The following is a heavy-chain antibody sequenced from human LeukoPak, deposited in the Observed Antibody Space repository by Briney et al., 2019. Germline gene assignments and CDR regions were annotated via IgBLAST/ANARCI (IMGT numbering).Heavy chain of an antibody. CDR1: GFTFDAYA. CDR2: IRWKSGSI. D-gene: IGHD3-10*01. J-gene: IGHJ3*02. V-gene: IGHV3-9*01. CDR3: AKDTSPFLWFGEPNDAFDI. Sequence: PGRSLRLSCAASGFTFDAYAMHWVRQAPGKGLEWVSGIRWKSGSIGYADSVKGRFTLSRDNAKNSLYLQMNSLRAEDTALYYCAKDTSPFLWFGEPNDAFDIWGQGTMVTVSS.